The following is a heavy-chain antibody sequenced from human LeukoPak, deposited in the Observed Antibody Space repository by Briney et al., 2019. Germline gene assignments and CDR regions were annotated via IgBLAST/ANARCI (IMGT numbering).Heavy chain of an antibody. D-gene: IGHD5-12*01. Sequence: GGSLRLSCGASGFTFSNYAMSWVRQAPGKGLEWVSGISDSGSTAFYADSVKGRFTSSRDNPKSTLYLQMNSLRAEDTAVYYYAKDIQTWPRFPDYWGQGTLVTVSS. CDR2: ISDSGSTA. V-gene: IGHV3-23*01. CDR3: AKDIQTWPRFPDY. J-gene: IGHJ4*02. CDR1: GFTFSNYA.